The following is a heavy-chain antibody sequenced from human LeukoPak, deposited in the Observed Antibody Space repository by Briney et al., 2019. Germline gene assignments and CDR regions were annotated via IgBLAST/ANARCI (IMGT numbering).Heavy chain of an antibody. J-gene: IGHJ6*02. CDR3: ARDVYYAMDV. CDR2: ISSSDSTI. Sequence: GGSLRLSCAASEITFSNYAISWVRQAPGKGLEWISYISSSDSTIYYADSVKGRFTISRDNAENSLYLQMNSLRAEDTAVYYCARDVYYAMDVWGQGTTVTVSS. CDR1: EITFSNYA. V-gene: IGHV3-48*01.